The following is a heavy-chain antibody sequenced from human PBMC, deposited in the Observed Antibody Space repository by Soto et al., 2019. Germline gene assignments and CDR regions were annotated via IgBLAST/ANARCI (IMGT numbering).Heavy chain of an antibody. J-gene: IGHJ5*02. CDR2: IYYSGST. CDR1: GGSISSSSYY. D-gene: IGHD2-2*01. Sequence: PSETLSLTCTVSGGSISSSSYYWGWIRQPQGKGLEWIGSIYYSGSTDYNQSLKSRVTISVDTSKNQFSLKLSSVTAVDTAVYYCAINEDIVVAPAAIPNNWFDPWGQGTLVTVSS. CDR3: AINEDIVVAPAAIPNNWFDP. V-gene: IGHV4-39*01.